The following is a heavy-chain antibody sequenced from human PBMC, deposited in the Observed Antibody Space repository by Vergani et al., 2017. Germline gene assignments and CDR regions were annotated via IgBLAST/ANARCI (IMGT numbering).Heavy chain of an antibody. D-gene: IGHD3-22*01. Sequence: QVQLVQSGAEVKKPGASVKVSCKASGYTFTSYGISWVRQAPGQGLEWMGWIIPILGIANYAQKFQGRVTITADKSTSTAYMELSSLRSEDTAVYYCARDQESGYYDSSEDWGQGTLVTVSS. V-gene: IGHV1-69*10. CDR2: IIPILGIA. CDR3: ARDQESGYYDSSED. CDR1: GYTFTSYG. J-gene: IGHJ4*02.